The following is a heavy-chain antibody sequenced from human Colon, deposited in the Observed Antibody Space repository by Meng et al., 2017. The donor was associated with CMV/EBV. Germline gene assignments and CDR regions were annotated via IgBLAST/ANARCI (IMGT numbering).Heavy chain of an antibody. CDR1: GYTFTGYY. V-gene: IGHV1-2*02. CDR3: ARDADYGGNAPPFDI. Sequence: ASVTVSCKACGYTFTGYYMYWVRQAPGQGLEWMGWINPNSGGTNYAQKFQGRVTMTRDTSISTAYMELSRLRSDDTAVYYCARDADYGGNAPPFDIWGQGTMVTVSS. D-gene: IGHD4-23*01. CDR2: INPNSGGT. J-gene: IGHJ3*02.